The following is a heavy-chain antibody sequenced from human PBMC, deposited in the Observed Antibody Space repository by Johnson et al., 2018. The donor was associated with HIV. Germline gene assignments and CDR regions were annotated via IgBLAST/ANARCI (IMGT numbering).Heavy chain of an antibody. D-gene: IGHD1-26*01. CDR2: INWNGGNT. CDR1: GFTFDDYD. J-gene: IGHJ3*02. V-gene: IGHV3-20*04. Sequence: VLLVESGGGVVRPGESLRLSCAASGFTFDDYDMKWVRQAPGKGLEWVSGINWNGGNTGYADSMKGRFAISRDNAKNSLYLQMNSLRAEDTAVYYCAKDLFTEREDDVFDIWGQGTMVTVAS. CDR3: AKDLFTEREDDVFDI.